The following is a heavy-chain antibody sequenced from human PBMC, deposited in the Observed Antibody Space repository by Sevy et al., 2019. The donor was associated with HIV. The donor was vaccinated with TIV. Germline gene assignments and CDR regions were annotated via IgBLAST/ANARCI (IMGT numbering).Heavy chain of an antibody. J-gene: IGHJ6*03. CDR1: GFTFSNAW. CDR3: TEVMEVGQQLRAYYMDV. D-gene: IGHD6-13*01. V-gene: IGHV3-15*01. CDR2: IKSKTDGGIT. Sequence: GESLKISCAASGFTFSNAWMSWVRQAPGKGLEWVGRIKSKTDGGITDYAAPVKGRFTISRDDSKNTLYLQMNSLKTEDTAVYYGTEVMEVGQQLRAYYMDVWGKGTTVTVSS.